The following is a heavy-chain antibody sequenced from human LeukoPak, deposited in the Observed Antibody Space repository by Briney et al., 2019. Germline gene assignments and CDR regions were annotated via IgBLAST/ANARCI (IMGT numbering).Heavy chain of an antibody. D-gene: IGHD6-19*01. CDR2: ISSSGSTI. Sequence: GGSLRLSCAASGFTFSSYEMNWVRQAPGKGLEWVSYISSSGSTIYYADSVKGRFTISRDNAKNSLYLEMNSLRAEDTAVYYCARVDGYNSGWFDYWGQGTLVTVSS. J-gene: IGHJ4*02. CDR3: ARVDGYNSGWFDY. CDR1: GFTFSSYE. V-gene: IGHV3-48*03.